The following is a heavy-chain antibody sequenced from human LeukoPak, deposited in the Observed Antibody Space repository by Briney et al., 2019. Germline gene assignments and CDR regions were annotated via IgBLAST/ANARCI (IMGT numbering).Heavy chain of an antibody. CDR2: IYHSGST. D-gene: IGHD2-2*01. CDR1: GYSISSGYY. Sequence: KPSETLSLTCAVSGYSISSGYYWGWIRQPPGKGLEWIGSIYHSGSTYYNPSLKSRVTISVDTSKNQSSLKLSSVTAADTAVYYCARHLYIPAAHDAFDIWGQGTMVTVSS. V-gene: IGHV4-38-2*01. J-gene: IGHJ3*02. CDR3: ARHLYIPAAHDAFDI.